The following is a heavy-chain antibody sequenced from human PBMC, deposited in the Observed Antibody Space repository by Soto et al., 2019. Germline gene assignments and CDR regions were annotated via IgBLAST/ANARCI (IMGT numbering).Heavy chain of an antibody. CDR2: IYYSGST. CDR3: ARRVGNWFDP. J-gene: IGHJ5*02. V-gene: IGHV4-59*08. CDR1: GGSISSYY. Sequence: SETLSLTCTVSGGSISSYYWSWIRQPPGKGLEWIGYIYYSGSTNYNPSLKSRVTISVDTSKNQFSLKLSSVTAADTAVYYCARRVGNWFDPWGQGTLVTVSS. D-gene: IGHD3-16*01.